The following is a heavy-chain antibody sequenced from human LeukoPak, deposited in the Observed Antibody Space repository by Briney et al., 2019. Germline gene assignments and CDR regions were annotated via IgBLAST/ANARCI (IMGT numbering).Heavy chain of an antibody. CDR2: INPSGGST. V-gene: IGHV1-46*01. D-gene: IGHD6-6*01. CDR1: GYTFTNYY. J-gene: IGHJ6*02. CDR3: ARADYSSSAGAYYYHGMDV. Sequence: ASVKVSCTASGYTFTNYYMHWVRQAPGQGPEWMGIINPSGGSTSYAQKFQGRVTMTRDTSTSTVCMELSSLRSEDTAVYYCARADYSSSAGAYYYHGMDVWGQGTTVTVSS.